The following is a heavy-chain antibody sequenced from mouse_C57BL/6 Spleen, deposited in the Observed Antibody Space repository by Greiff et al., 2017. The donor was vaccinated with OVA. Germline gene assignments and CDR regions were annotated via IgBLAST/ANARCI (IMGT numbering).Heavy chain of an antibody. J-gene: IGHJ3*01. V-gene: IGHV1-81*01. CDR2: IYPRSGNT. CDR3: ARGGDPWFAY. CDR1: GYTFTSYG. Sequence: VQLQESGAELARPGASVKLSCKASGYTFTSYGISWVKQSTGQGLEWIGEIYPRSGNTYYNEKFKGKATLTADKSSSTAYMELRSLTSEDSAVYFCARGGDPWFAYWGQGTLVTVSA.